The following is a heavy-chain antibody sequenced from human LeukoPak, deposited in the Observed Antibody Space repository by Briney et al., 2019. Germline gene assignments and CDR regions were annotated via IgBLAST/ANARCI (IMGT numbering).Heavy chain of an antibody. CDR3: ARVLYFRENSYAGPFDQ. CDR1: GFIFSNFW. D-gene: IGHD5-18*01. J-gene: IGHJ4*02. V-gene: IGHV3-7*01. Sequence: GGSLRLSREASGFIFSNFWMSWVRQAPGKGLEWVANIREDGSEAYYVDFVKGRFTISRDNDKNSLHLQMNSLRVEDTAVYYCARVLYFRENSYAGPFDQWGQGTLVTVSS. CDR2: IREDGSEA.